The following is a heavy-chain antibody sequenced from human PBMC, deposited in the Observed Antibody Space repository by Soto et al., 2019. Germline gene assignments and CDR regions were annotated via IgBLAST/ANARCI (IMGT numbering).Heavy chain of an antibody. CDR1: GFTFSSYA. CDR2: ISGSGGST. Sequence: LRLSCAASGFTFSSYAMSWVRQAPGKGLEWVSAISGSGGSTYYADSVKGRFTISRDNSENALYLQMNSLRAEDTAVYYCAKAPYSSSWYYFDYWGQGTLVTVSS. V-gene: IGHV3-23*01. CDR3: AKAPYSSSWYYFDY. D-gene: IGHD6-13*01. J-gene: IGHJ4*02.